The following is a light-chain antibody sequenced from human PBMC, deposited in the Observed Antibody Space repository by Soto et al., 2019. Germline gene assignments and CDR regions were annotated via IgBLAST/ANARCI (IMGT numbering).Light chain of an antibody. V-gene: IGKV3-15*01. J-gene: IGKJ1*01. CDR1: QNVSSN. Sequence: ELVVTQSPATLSVSPGERATLSCRASQNVSSNLAWYQQKPGQAPGLLIYGASTRATGIPARFSGSGSGTEFTLTISSLQSEDFAVYYCQQYNNWRTFGQGTKVDIK. CDR3: QQYNNWRT. CDR2: GAS.